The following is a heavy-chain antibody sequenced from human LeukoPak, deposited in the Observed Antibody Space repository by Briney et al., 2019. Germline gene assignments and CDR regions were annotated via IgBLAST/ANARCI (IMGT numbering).Heavy chain of an antibody. CDR3: ARLSFSQYYYGSGSDY. D-gene: IGHD3-10*01. V-gene: IGHV4-34*01. Sequence: SGTLSLTCAVYGGSFSGYYWSWVRQPPGKGLEWIGEINHSGSTNYNPSLKSRVTISVDTSKNQFSLKLSSVTAADTAVYYCARLSFSQYYYGSGSDYWGQGTLVTVSS. CDR2: INHSGST. CDR1: GGSFSGYY. J-gene: IGHJ4*02.